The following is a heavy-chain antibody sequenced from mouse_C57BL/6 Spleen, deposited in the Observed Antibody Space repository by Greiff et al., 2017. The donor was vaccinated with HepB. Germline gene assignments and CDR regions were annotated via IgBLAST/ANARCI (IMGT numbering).Heavy chain of an antibody. CDR3: ARRVYHYSNYEGFAY. CDR2: INPNNGGT. Sequence: EVQLQQSGPELVKPGASVKIPCKASGYTFTDYNMDWVKQSHGKSLEWIGDINPNNGGTIYNQKFKGKATLTVDKSSSTAYMELRSLTSEDTAVYYCARRVYHYSNYEGFAYWGQGTLVTVSA. D-gene: IGHD2-5*01. J-gene: IGHJ3*01. V-gene: IGHV1-18*01. CDR1: GYTFTDYN.